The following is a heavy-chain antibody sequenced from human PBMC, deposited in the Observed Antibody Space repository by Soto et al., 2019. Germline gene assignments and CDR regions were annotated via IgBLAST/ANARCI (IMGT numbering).Heavy chain of an antibody. Sequence: SETLSLTCTVSGGSISTYYWSWIRQVPGKGLEWIGYISSSGKTYYNPSLKSRVTMSLDTSRNHFSLNLTSVTAADTAVYFCARHLSGDYPNSNWFDPWGQGTLVTVSS. V-gene: IGHV4-59*06. D-gene: IGHD4-17*01. CDR3: ARHLSGDYPNSNWFDP. CDR2: ISSSGKT. J-gene: IGHJ5*02. CDR1: GGSISTYY.